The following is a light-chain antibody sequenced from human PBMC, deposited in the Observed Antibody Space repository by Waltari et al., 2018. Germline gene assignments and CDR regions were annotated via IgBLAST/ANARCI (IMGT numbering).Light chain of an antibody. Sequence: DIQMTQSPSSLSAFVGDRVTITCRASQSISRYLNWYQQKPGKAPKLLIYAASSLQSGVPSRFSGSGSGTDFTLTISSLQAEDVAVYYCQQYYSSPATFGQGTKVEIK. CDR3: QQYYSSPAT. CDR2: AAS. CDR1: QSISRY. V-gene: IGKV1-39*01. J-gene: IGKJ1*01.